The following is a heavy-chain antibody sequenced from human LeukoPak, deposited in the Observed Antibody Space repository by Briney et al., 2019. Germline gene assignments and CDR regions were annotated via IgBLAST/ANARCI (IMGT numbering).Heavy chain of an antibody. V-gene: IGHV1-18*01. J-gene: IGHJ4*02. D-gene: IGHD3-9*01. CDR1: GYTFTSYG. Sequence: GASVKVSCKASGYTFTSYGISWVRQAPGQGLEWMGWISAYNGATHYAQKLQGRVTMTTDTSTYTVYMEMRSLRSDDTAVYYCARSPHILTGENFDYWGQGTLLTVSS. CDR2: ISAYNGAT. CDR3: ARSPHILTGENFDY.